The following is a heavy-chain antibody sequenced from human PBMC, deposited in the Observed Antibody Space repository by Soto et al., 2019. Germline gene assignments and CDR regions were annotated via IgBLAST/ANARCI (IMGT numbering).Heavy chain of an antibody. J-gene: IGHJ5*01. CDR2: ISGSGIGT. V-gene: IGHV3-23*01. CDR3: AKSGSSRAYNLFDS. D-gene: IGHD6-6*01. Sequence: GGSLRLSCAASGFTFSSYAMSWVRQAPGKGLEWVTAISGSGIGTYHADSVKGRFTISRDNSKNTLYLQMNSLRAEDTAVYYCAKSGSSRAYNLFDSWGQGSLVTVSS. CDR1: GFTFSSYA.